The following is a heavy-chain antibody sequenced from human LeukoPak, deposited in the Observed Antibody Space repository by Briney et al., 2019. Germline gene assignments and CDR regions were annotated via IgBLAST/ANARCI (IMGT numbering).Heavy chain of an antibody. J-gene: IGHJ4*02. CDR2: IFPIFGTA. Sequence: SVKVSCKASGGTFSSYAISWVRQAPGQGLEWRGGIFPIFGTANYAHKFPGKVTITTDTSNSTASMELSSLRSEDTDMYYCAINPQGYCCSTSCPSYFDYWGQGTLVTVSS. D-gene: IGHD2-2*01. CDR1: GGTFSSYA. V-gene: IGHV1-69*05. CDR3: AINPQGYCCSTSCPSYFDY.